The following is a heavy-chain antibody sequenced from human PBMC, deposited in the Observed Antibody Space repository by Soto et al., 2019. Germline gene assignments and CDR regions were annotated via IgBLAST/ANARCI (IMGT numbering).Heavy chain of an antibody. CDR1: CGSISDYY. D-gene: IGHD3-9*01. J-gene: IGHJ5*02. CDR3: ARDVRYFDWLLYWFDP. CDR2: IYTSGST. V-gene: IGHV4-4*07. Sequence: LSLTFTVSCGSISDYYGSLIRQPALKGLEWIGRIYTSGSTNYNPSLKSRVTMSVDTSKNQFSLKLSSVTAADTAVYYCARDVRYFDWLLYWFDPWGQGTLVTVSS.